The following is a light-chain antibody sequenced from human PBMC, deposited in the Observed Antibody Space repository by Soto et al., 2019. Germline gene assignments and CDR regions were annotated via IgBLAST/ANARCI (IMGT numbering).Light chain of an antibody. CDR3: QQYYSYPLT. J-gene: IGKJ4*01. Sequence: AIRMTQTPSSFSASTGDRFTITCRASQGISSYLAWYQQKPGKAPKLLIYAASTLQSGVPSRFSGSGSGTDFTLTISCLQSEDFATYYCQQYYSYPLTFGGGTMVDVK. V-gene: IGKV1-8*01. CDR2: AAS. CDR1: QGISSY.